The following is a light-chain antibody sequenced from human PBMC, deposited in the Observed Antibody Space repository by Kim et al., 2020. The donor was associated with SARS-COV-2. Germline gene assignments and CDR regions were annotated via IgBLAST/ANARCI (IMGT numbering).Light chain of an antibody. V-gene: IGKV1-33*01. J-gene: IGKJ5*01. Sequence: DIQMTQSPSSLSASVGDRVTITCQASQDISNYLNWYQQKPGKAPKLLIYDASNLETGVPSRFSGSGSGTDFTFTISSLQPEDIATYSCHQYDNLPSNTFVPGTRLEIK. CDR2: DAS. CDR3: HQYDNLPSNT. CDR1: QDISNY.